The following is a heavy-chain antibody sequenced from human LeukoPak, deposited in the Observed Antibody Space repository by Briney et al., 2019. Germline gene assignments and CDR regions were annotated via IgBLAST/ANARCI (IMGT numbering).Heavy chain of an antibody. CDR2: INHSGST. D-gene: IGHD6-19*01. CDR1: GGSFSGYY. Sequence: SETLSLTCAVYGGSFSGYYWSWIRQPPGKGLEWIGEINHSGSTNYNPSLKSRVTISVDTSKNQFSLKLSSVTAADTAVYYCARGFWVMASTYSSGWYYFDYWGQGTLVTVSS. V-gene: IGHV4-34*01. J-gene: IGHJ4*02. CDR3: ARGFWVMASTYSSGWYYFDY.